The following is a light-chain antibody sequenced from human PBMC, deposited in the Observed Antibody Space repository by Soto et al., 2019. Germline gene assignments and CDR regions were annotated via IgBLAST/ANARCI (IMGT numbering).Light chain of an antibody. Sequence: QSALTQPASVSASPGQSVTISCTGTSSDVGAYNYVSWYQQHPGKAPKLMIYDVTKRPSGVPDRFSASKYGNTASLTISGLQAEDEADYYCCSYAGRYIYMIFGGGTKLTVL. CDR1: SSDVGAYNY. CDR3: CSYAGRYIYMI. V-gene: IGLV2-11*01. CDR2: DVT. J-gene: IGLJ2*01.